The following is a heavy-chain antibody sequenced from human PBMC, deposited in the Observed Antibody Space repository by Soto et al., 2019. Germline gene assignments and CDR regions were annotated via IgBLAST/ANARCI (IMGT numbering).Heavy chain of an antibody. J-gene: IGHJ5*02. CDR3: ARQASLWHGGGGWLDP. CDR1: GFTFSASD. Sequence: EVQLVESGGGLVQPGGSLRLSCAASGFTFSASDMHWVRQAAGKGLEWVSAIGTLHDTYYPDSVKGRFTISRDNAKNSQYLQMNSLGARGTGVYYCARQASLWHGGGGWLDPWGQGTLVTVSS. V-gene: IGHV3-13*01. CDR2: IGTLHDT. D-gene: IGHD3-16*01.